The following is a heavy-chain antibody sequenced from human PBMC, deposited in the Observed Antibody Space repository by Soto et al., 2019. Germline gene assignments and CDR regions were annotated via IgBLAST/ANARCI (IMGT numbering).Heavy chain of an antibody. V-gene: IGHV3-21*01. Sequence: GSLRLSCAASGFTFSSYSMNWVRQAPGKGLEWVSSISSSSSYIYYADSVKGRFTISRDNAKNSLYLQMNSLRAEDTAVYYCARESALADFDLWGRGTLVNVSS. CDR2: ISSSSSYI. CDR3: ARESALADFDL. J-gene: IGHJ2*01. CDR1: GFTFSSYS. D-gene: IGHD6-19*01.